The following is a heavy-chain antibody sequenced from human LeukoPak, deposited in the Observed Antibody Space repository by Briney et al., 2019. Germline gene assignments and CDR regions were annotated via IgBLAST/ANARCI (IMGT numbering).Heavy chain of an antibody. CDR1: GYTFTSYD. V-gene: IGHV1-8*03. J-gene: IGHJ4*02. D-gene: IGHD2-2*01. CDR3: ATTYCSSTSCYPF. CDR2: MNPNSGNT. Sequence: ASVKVSCKASGYTFTSYDINWVRQATGQGLEWMGWMNPNSGNTGYAQKFQGRVTITRNTSISTAYMELSSLRSEDTAVYYCATTYCSSTSCYPFWGQGTLVTVSS.